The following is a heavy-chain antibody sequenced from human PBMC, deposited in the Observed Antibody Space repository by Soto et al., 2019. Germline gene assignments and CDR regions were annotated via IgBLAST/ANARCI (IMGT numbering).Heavy chain of an antibody. CDR1: GASISESSHY. V-gene: IGHV4-39*01. CDR2: IYYTGRT. D-gene: IGHD4-17*01. CDR3: SRQLGSYGEWAFDF. Sequence: QLLLQESGPGLVKPSETLSLTCAVSGASISESSHYWAWIRQPPGKGLEWIACIYYTGRTYYNPPLRSRPTISRGTTWDQFSLDLSSVSAVEIAVYEGSRQLGSYGEWAFDFWGRVTLVPASS. J-gene: IGHJ4*02.